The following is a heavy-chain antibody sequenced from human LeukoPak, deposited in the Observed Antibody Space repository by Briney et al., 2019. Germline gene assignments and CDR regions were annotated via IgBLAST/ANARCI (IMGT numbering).Heavy chain of an antibody. D-gene: IGHD6-19*01. Sequence: ASVKVSCKASGYTFTSYAMHWVRQAPGQRLEWMGWINAGNGNTKYSLKFQGRVTITRDTSASTAYMELSSLRSEDTAVYYCARGPEAVAGPFDYWGQGTLVTVSS. CDR3: ARGPEAVAGPFDY. CDR2: INAGNGNT. CDR1: GYTFTSYA. J-gene: IGHJ4*02. V-gene: IGHV1-3*01.